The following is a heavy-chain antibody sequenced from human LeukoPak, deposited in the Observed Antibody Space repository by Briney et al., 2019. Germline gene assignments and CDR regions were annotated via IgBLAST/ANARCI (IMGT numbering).Heavy chain of an antibody. J-gene: IGHJ6*03. CDR1: GYTFTSYD. V-gene: IGHV1-8*03. D-gene: IGHD3-10*01. Sequence: ASVKVSCKASGYTFTSYDINWVRQATGQGLEWMGWMNPNSSNTGYAQKFQGRVTITRNTSISTAYMELSSLRSEDTAVYYCARAGVMVRGDYYYYYMDVWGKGTTVTVSS. CDR2: MNPNSSNT. CDR3: ARAGVMVRGDYYYYYMDV.